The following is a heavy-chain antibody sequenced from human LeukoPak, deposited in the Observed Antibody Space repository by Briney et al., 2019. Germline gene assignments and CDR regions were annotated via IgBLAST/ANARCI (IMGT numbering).Heavy chain of an antibody. V-gene: IGHV4-30-2*01. CDR2: IYHSGST. Sequence: SQTLSLTCAVSGGSISSGGYSWNWIRQLPGKGLEWIGYIYHSGSTYYNPSLKSRVTISVDRSKNQFSLKLSSVTAADTAVYYCARVRPGGHLDYWGQGTLVTVSS. CDR1: GGSISSGGYS. D-gene: IGHD1-14*01. J-gene: IGHJ4*02. CDR3: ARVRPGGHLDY.